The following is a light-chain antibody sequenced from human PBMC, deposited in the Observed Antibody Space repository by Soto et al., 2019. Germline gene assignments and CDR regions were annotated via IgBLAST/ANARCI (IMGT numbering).Light chain of an antibody. V-gene: IGLV6-57*04. J-gene: IGLJ3*02. CDR2: EDD. CDR1: SGSIADTY. CDR3: QSYDSTSGV. Sequence: NFMLTQPHSVSEAPGKTVTISCTRSSGSIADTYVHWYQQRPGSAPTTVIYEDDQRPSGVPDRFSGSIDRSSNSAALTISGLKTEDEADYYCQSYDSTSGVFGGGTKLTVL.